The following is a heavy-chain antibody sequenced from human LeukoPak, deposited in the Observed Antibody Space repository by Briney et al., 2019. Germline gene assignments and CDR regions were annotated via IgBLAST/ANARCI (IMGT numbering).Heavy chain of an antibody. Sequence: ASVKVSCKASGYSFSDFIIIWVRQAPGQGLEWMAWISAYNGDTDYAQKFQGRVTMTTDASTTTAHMDLSSLRSDDTAVYYCARILQGKFDHWGQGTLVTVSS. V-gene: IGHV1-18*04. CDR1: GYSFSDFI. CDR3: ARILQGKFDH. D-gene: IGHD4-23*01. CDR2: ISAYNGDT. J-gene: IGHJ4*02.